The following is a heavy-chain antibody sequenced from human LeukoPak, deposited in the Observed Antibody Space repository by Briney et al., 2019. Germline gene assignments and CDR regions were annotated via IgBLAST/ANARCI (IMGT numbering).Heavy chain of an antibody. Sequence: GGSLRLSCAASGFTFSSYNMNWVRQAPGKGLEWVSYITSGGNTIYYADSVKGRFTISRDNAKNSLYLQMNSLRDEDTAVYYCALLYGSQTKIDGWGQGTLVTVSS. V-gene: IGHV3-48*02. CDR3: ALLYGSQTKIDG. D-gene: IGHD6-13*01. CDR1: GFTFSSYN. J-gene: IGHJ4*02. CDR2: ITSGGNTI.